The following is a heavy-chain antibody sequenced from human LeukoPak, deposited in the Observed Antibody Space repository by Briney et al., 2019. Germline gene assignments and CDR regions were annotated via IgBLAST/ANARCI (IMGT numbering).Heavy chain of an antibody. CDR1: GFTFSRYA. Sequence: GGSLRLSCAASGFTFSRYAMHWVRQAPDRGLEWEAVISYDGSNESYADSVKGRFTISRDNSKNTLYLQMNSLRVEDTAVYYCAREPLYSSGWSFDYWGQGTLVTVSS. CDR3: AREPLYSSGWSFDY. V-gene: IGHV3-30-3*01. D-gene: IGHD6-19*01. CDR2: ISYDGSNE. J-gene: IGHJ4*02.